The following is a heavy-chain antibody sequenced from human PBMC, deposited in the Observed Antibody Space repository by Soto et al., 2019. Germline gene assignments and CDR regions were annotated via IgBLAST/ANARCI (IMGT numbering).Heavy chain of an antibody. CDR2: ISVYNGNT. Sequence: ASVKVSCTASGYTFTAYGLSWVRQPPGQGLEWMGWISVYNGNTNYAQKFQGRVTMTTDTSTNTAYMELRSLTSADTAVYYCARDLIAVRPGWFDPWGQGTPVTVSS. CDR3: ARDLIAVRPGWFDP. V-gene: IGHV1-18*01. J-gene: IGHJ5*02. CDR1: GYTFTAYG. D-gene: IGHD6-6*01.